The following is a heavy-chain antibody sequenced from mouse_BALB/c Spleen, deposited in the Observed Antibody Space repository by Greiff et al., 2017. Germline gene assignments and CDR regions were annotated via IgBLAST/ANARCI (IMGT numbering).Heavy chain of an antibody. V-gene: IGHV2-9*02. D-gene: IGHD2-2*01. J-gene: IGHJ4*01. CDR2: IWAGGST. Sequence: VQLVESGPGLVAPSQSLSITCTVSGFSLTSYGVHWVRQPPGKGLEWLGVIWAGGSTNYNSALMSRLSISKDNSKSQVFLKMNSLQTDDTAMYYCARMIYYGYDYYAMDYWGQGTSVTVSS. CDR1: GFSLTSYG. CDR3: ARMIYYGYDYYAMDY.